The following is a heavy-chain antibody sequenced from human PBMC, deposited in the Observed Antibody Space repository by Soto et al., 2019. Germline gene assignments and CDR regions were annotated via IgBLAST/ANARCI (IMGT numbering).Heavy chain of an antibody. Sequence: PSETLSLTCTVSGGSISSSSYYWGWIRQPPGKGLEWIGSIYYSGRTYYKPSLKSRVTISVDTSKNQFSLKMSSVTAADTAVYYCARPASGDDILTGFDFWGQGTLVTVSS. J-gene: IGHJ4*02. V-gene: IGHV4-39*01. CDR2: IYYSGRT. CDR3: ARPASGDDILTGFDF. D-gene: IGHD3-9*01. CDR1: GGSISSSSYY.